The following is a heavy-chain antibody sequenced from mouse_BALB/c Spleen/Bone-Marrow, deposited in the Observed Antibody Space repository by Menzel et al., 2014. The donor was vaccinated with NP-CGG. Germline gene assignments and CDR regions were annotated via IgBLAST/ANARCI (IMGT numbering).Heavy chain of an antibody. J-gene: IGHJ3*01. CDR3: ARHNYDETWFAY. CDR1: GFTFSDYY. Sequence: EVQRVESGGSSVQHGGSLKLYCATSGFTFSDYYMYWVRQTPEKRMEWVAYISNGGGSTYYPDTVKGRFTISRDNAKNTLYLQMSRLKSEDTAKYYCARHNYDETWFAYWGQGTLVTVSA. V-gene: IGHV5-12*02. D-gene: IGHD2-4*01. CDR2: ISNGGGST.